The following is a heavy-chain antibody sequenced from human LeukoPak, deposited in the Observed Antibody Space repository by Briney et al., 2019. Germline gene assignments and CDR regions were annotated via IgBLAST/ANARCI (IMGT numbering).Heavy chain of an antibody. Sequence: GGSLRLSCATSGFSYTDYPMNWVRQAPGKGLEWISNIRTTAEGAKYAYYADSVKGRVTISRDDGKNTLYLHMNSLRDDDTAVYYCATDQRYAFDYWGQGILVTVSS. J-gene: IGHJ4*02. CDR2: IRTTAEGAKYA. D-gene: IGHD3-9*01. CDR1: GFSYTDYP. V-gene: IGHV3-48*02. CDR3: ATDQRYAFDY.